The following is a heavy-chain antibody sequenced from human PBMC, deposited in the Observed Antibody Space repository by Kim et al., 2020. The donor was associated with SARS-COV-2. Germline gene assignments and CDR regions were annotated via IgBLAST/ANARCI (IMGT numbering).Heavy chain of an antibody. V-gene: IGHV1-3*01. CDR3: ARPSFCADGICPYYDY. Sequence: ASVKVSCKASGYTFTKYGVHWVRQAPGQSLEWMGWVNAGNGDTHYSPKFQDRVTITRDTSATTAYMELSSLRSEDTAVYYCARPSFCADGICPYYDYWGQGPLVTASP. J-gene: IGHJ4*02. D-gene: IGHD2-8*01. CDR1: GYTFTKYG. CDR2: VNAGNGDT.